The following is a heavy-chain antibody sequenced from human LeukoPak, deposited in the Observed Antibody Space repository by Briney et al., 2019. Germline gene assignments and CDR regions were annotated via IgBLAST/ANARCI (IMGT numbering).Heavy chain of an antibody. D-gene: IGHD6-19*01. V-gene: IGHV1-24*01. Sequence: ASVKVSCKVSGYTLTELSMHWVRQAPGKGLEWMGGFDPEDGETIYAQRFQGRVTTTEDTSTDTAYMELSSLRSEDTAMYYCATLAPTRYSSGWYLSRFDYWGQGTLVTVSS. J-gene: IGHJ4*02. CDR2: FDPEDGET. CDR3: ATLAPTRYSSGWYLSRFDY. CDR1: GYTLTELS.